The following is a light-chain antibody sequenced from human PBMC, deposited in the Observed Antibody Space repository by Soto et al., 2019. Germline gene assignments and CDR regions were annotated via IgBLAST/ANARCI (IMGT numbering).Light chain of an antibody. V-gene: IGKV3D-20*02. CDR3: HQRYNWPRVT. CDR2: GAS. Sequence: EIVVTQSPDTLPVSPGERATLSWRASQSVSSSYLAWFQRKPGQAPRLLIYGASSRATGIPDRFSGSGSGTDFTLTITSLEPEDFAVYFCHQRYNWPRVTFGQGTRLEI. CDR1: QSVSSSY. J-gene: IGKJ5*01.